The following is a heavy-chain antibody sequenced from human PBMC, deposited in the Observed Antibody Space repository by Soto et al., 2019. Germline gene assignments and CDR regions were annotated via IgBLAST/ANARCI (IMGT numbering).Heavy chain of an antibody. CDR1: GGTFSSYA. CDR2: IIPIFGTA. V-gene: IGHV1-69*06. Sequence: QVQLVQSGAEVKKPGSSVKVSCTASGGTFSSYAISWVRQAPGQGLEWMGGIIPIFGTANYAQKFQGRVSINADKSTSTAYMELSSLRSEDTAVYYCARVPSGDGYNYWFDPWGQGTLVTVSS. CDR3: ARVPSGDGYNYWFDP. J-gene: IGHJ5*02. D-gene: IGHD5-12*01.